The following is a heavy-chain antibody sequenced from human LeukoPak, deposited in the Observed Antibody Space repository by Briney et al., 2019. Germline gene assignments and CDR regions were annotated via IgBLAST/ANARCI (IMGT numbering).Heavy chain of an antibody. Sequence: SQTLSLTCAISGDSVSSDSAAWNWIRQSPSRGLEWLGRTYYRSKWYNDYAVSVESRITINPDTSKNQFSLQLNSVTPEDTAVYYCAREKSNWGVGGWAFDIWGQGTMVTVSS. D-gene: IGHD7-27*01. CDR3: AREKSNWGVGGWAFDI. V-gene: IGHV6-1*01. CDR2: TYYRSKWYN. J-gene: IGHJ3*02. CDR1: GDSVSSDSAA.